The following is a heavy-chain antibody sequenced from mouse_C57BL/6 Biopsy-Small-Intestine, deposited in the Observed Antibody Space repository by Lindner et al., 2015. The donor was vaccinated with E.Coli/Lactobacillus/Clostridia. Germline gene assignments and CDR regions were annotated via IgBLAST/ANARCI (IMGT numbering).Heavy chain of an antibody. Sequence: SVKVSCKASIGNTFTTWLIHWVRQAPGQRPEWMGWINAGNGKTKYSQKIQGRVTITRDTSASTAYMELSSLRSEDTAVYYCARENYYGPGSYYRDALDIWGQGTMVTVSS. J-gene: IGHJ3*01. CDR3: ARENYYGPGSYYRDALDI. CDR1: IGNTFTTWL. CDR2: INAGNGKT. V-gene: IGHV1-66*01. D-gene: IGHD1-1*02.